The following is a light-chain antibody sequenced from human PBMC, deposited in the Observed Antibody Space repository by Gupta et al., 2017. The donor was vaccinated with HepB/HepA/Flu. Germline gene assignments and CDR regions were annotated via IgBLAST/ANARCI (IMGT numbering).Light chain of an antibody. CDR1: QSISSY. Sequence: DIQMTQPPSSLSASLGDRVTNTCRASQSISSYLNWYQQKPGTAPKLLIYAASRWQSGVPSRFSGSGSGTDFTLTISSLQPEDFATYYCQQSHSTPLTFGDGTKVDIK. CDR3: QQSHSTPLT. CDR2: AAS. V-gene: IGKV1-39*01. J-gene: IGKJ3*01.